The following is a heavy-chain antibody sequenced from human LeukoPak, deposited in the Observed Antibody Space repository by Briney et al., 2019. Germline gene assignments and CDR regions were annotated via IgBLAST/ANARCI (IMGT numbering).Heavy chain of an antibody. J-gene: IGHJ4*02. CDR1: GDSITSRSY. CDR3: ARESSTTQTNLFDY. V-gene: IGHV4-59*11. Sequence: SETLSLTCTVSGDSITSRSYWSWIRQPPGKGLEWIGYLRHSGNTNHNSSFRGRVTFSLDTPKNQFSLILRSVTAADTAIYFCARESSTTQTNLFDYWGQGTLVTVSS. D-gene: IGHD1-14*01. CDR2: LRHSGNT.